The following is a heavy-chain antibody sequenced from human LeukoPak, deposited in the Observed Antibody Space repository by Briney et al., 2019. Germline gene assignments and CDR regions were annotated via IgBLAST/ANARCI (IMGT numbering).Heavy chain of an antibody. Sequence: PSETLSLTCTVSGGSISSGGYYWSWIRQLPGKGLEWIGYIYYSGSTYYNPSLKSRVTISVDTSKNQFSLKLSSVTAADTAVYYCARETKGYCSSTSCLGVVYYDSSGYSPDAFDIWGQGTMVTVSS. CDR3: ARETKGYCSSTSCLGVVYYDSSGYSPDAFDI. CDR1: GGSISSGGYY. CDR2: IYYSGST. D-gene: IGHD2-2*01. J-gene: IGHJ3*02. V-gene: IGHV4-31*03.